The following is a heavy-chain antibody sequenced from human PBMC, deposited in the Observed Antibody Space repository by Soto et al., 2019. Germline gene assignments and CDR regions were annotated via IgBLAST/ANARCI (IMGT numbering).Heavy chain of an antibody. D-gene: IGHD3-22*01. CDR2: ISGSGGST. CDR3: AKNEKDYYDSSGYYWRPNDY. CDR1: GFTFSSYA. Sequence: QAGGSLRLSCAASGFTFSSYAMSWVRQAPGKGLEWVSAISGSGGSTYYADSVKGRFTISRDNSKNTLYLQMNSLRAEDTAVYYCAKNEKDYYDSSGYYWRPNDYWGQGTLVTVSS. J-gene: IGHJ4*02. V-gene: IGHV3-23*01.